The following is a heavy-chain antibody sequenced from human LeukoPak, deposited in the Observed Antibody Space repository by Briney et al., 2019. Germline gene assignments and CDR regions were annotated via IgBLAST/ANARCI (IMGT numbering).Heavy chain of an antibody. CDR2: ISSGSSTI. J-gene: IGHJ5*02. CDR1: GFTFSSYS. D-gene: IGHD3-10*01. V-gene: IGHV3-48*04. Sequence: GGSLRLSCAASGFTFSSYSMIWVRQAPGKGLEWISYISSGSSTIYYADSVKGRFTISRDNAKNSLYLQMNSLRVEDTAVYYCAKDSNKYYGSGITKGGFDPWGQGTLVTVSS. CDR3: AKDSNKYYGSGITKGGFDP.